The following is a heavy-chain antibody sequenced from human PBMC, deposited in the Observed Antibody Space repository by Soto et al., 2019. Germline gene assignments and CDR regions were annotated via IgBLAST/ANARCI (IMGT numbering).Heavy chain of an antibody. D-gene: IGHD6-19*01. V-gene: IGHV1-18*04. CDR1: GYTFTSYG. CDR3: VKGYISGWNYFDY. J-gene: IGHJ4*02. Sequence: ASVKVSCKASGYTFTSYGISWVRQAPGQGLAWMGWISAYSGNTNYAQKLQGRVTMTTDTSTSTAYMAMRRLRSDDTAVYYCVKGYISGWNYFDYWGQGTLVTVSS. CDR2: ISAYSGNT.